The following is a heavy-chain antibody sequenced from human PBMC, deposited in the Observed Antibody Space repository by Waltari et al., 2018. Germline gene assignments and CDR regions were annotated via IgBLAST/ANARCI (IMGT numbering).Heavy chain of an antibody. Sequence: EVQLVQSGAEVKKPGEPLKSSCKGSVYIFTSHWIGGLRQISGKGLEWMGIIYPGDSDLKYSPSFQGQVTFSVDKSINTAYLQWSSLKASDTATYYCGRQYETNGYNHYGMDVWGQGTTVSVS. J-gene: IGHJ6*02. D-gene: IGHD2-8*01. CDR1: VYIFTSHW. V-gene: IGHV5-51*01. CDR2: IYPGDSDL. CDR3: GRQYETNGYNHYGMDV.